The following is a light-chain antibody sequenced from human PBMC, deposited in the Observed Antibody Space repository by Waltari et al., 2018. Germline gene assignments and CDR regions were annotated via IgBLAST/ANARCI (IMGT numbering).Light chain of an antibody. CDR2: EAG. Sequence: QSVLTQPPSVSGAPGQGVTISCTGSTSNIGAGHDVHWFQQLPGTAPNLLTPEAGNRPSGVPDRVSAARSGTSASLAITGLQADDEADYYCQSYDSSLNIYVFGTGTKVTVL. V-gene: IGLV1-40*01. J-gene: IGLJ1*01. CDR1: TSNIGAGHD. CDR3: QSYDSSLNIYV.